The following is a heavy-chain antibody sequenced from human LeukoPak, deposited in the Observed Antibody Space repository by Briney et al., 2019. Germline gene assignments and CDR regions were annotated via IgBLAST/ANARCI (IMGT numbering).Heavy chain of an antibody. V-gene: IGHV3-30*18. CDR3: AKERPGSSGYGGLDY. CDR1: GFTFSSYG. J-gene: IGHJ4*02. Sequence: PGGSLRLSCAASGFTFSSYGMHWVRQALGKGLEWVAVISYDGSNKNYADSVKGRFTISRDNSKNTLYLQMNSLRAEDTAVYYCAKERPGSSGYGGLDYWGQGTLVTVSS. CDR2: ISYDGSNK. D-gene: IGHD3-22*01.